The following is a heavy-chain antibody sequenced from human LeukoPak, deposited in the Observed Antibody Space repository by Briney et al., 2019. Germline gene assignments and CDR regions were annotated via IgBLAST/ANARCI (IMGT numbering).Heavy chain of an antibody. Sequence: PGGSLRLSCAASGFTFRTYAMSWVRQAPGKGLEWVSSISSSSSSIYYADSVKGRFTISRDNAKNSLYLQVNSLRAEDTAVYYCAREDVSMARGVLSLDYWGQGTLVTVSS. CDR2: ISSSSSSI. CDR3: AREDVSMARGVLSLDY. J-gene: IGHJ4*02. D-gene: IGHD3-10*01. V-gene: IGHV3-21*01. CDR1: GFTFRTYA.